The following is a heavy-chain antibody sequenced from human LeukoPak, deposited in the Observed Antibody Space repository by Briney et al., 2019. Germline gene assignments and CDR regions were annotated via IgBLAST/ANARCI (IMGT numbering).Heavy chain of an antibody. CDR3: GRKSASRKTSEFDY. CDR1: GYTFTDYY. CDR2: IHPNSGGT. D-gene: IGHD2-2*01. J-gene: IGHJ4*02. V-gene: IGHV1-2*02. Sequence: ASVKVSCKASGYTFTDYYMNWVRQAPGQGLEWMGCIHPNSGGTNYAQKFQGRFTMTRDTSISTAYMELSRLTFDDTAVYYCGRKSASRKTSEFDYWGQGTLVTVSS.